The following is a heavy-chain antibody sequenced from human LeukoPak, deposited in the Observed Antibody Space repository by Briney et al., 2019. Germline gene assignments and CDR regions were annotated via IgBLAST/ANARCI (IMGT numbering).Heavy chain of an antibody. CDR2: ISPSGGTT. CDR3: ARDLSGNKYGHFDY. CDR1: GYTFTNYY. D-gene: IGHD1-26*01. Sequence: ASVKVSCTASGYTFTNYYFHWVRQAPGQGLEWMGIISPSGGTTSYAQKFQGRLTMTRDTSTSTVFMELSSLRSEDTAVYYCARDLSGNKYGHFDYWGQGTLVTVSS. J-gene: IGHJ4*02. V-gene: IGHV1-46*01.